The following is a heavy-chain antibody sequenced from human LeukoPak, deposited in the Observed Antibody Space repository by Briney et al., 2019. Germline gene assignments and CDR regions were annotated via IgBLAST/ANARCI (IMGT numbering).Heavy chain of an antibody. V-gene: IGHV4-61*02. CDR3: ARFLPLYDYVWGSYPDDAFDI. CDR1: GGSISSGSYY. Sequence: PSETLSLTCTVSGGSISSGSYYWSWIRQPAGKGLEWIGRIYTSGSTNYNPSLKSRVTISVDTSKNQFSLKLSSVTAADTAVYYCARFLPLYDYVWGSYPDDAFDIWGQGTMVTVSS. J-gene: IGHJ3*02. CDR2: IYTSGST. D-gene: IGHD3-16*02.